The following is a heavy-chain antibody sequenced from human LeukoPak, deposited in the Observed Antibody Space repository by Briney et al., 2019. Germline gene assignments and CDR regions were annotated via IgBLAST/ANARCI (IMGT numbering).Heavy chain of an antibody. V-gene: IGHV1-18*01. J-gene: IGHJ6*03. CDR1: GFTFTNYG. CDR2: ISAYNGNT. D-gene: IGHD6-13*01. CDR3: ARRDRSSLFYYYYYMNV. Sequence: GASVKVSCKASGFTFTNYGFSWVRQAPGQGLEWMGWISAYNGNTNYAQKLQGRVTMTTDTSTSTAYMELRSLRSDDTAVYYCARRDRSSLFYYYYYMNVWGKGTTVTVSS.